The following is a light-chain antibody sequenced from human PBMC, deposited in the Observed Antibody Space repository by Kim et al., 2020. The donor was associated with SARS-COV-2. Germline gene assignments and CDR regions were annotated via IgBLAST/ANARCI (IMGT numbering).Light chain of an antibody. CDR3: QQRGKWPLT. Sequence: ETVLTQSPATLSASQGERAILSCRASQSVDTYIAWYQHKPGQAPKLLIYDSSNRASGITARFNGSGSGTDFTLTISSLEPEDFAIYYCQQRGKWPLTFGGGTKVDIK. V-gene: IGKV3-11*01. J-gene: IGKJ4*01. CDR2: DSS. CDR1: QSVDTY.